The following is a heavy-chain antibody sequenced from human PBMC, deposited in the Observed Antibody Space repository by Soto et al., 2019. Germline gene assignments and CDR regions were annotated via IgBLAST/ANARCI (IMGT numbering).Heavy chain of an antibody. CDR3: ARVVLFFGGHAGY. V-gene: IGHV1-8*01. D-gene: IGHD3-3*01. Sequence: QVLLVQSGADVKKPGASVKVSCKTSGYTFTEFDINWVRQAPGQGLEWLGWMNTNTGNTGYAQKFQGRVTMTRDTSISTAYMELRGLRSEDTAGYYCARVVLFFGGHAGYWGQGNLVSVSS. J-gene: IGHJ4*02. CDR1: GYTFTEFD. CDR2: MNTNTGNT.